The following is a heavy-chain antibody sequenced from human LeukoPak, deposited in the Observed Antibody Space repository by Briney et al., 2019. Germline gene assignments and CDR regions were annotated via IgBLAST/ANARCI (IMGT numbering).Heavy chain of an antibody. CDR2: IIPILGIA. J-gene: IGHJ4*02. CDR1: GYTFTGYY. D-gene: IGHD6-19*01. Sequence: GASVKVSCKAPGYTFTGYYMHWVRQAPGQGLEWMGRIIPILGIANYAQKFQGRVTITADKSTSTAYMELSSLRSEDTAVYYCARGVAGGWVLFDYWGQGTLVTVSS. V-gene: IGHV1-69*02. CDR3: ARGVAGGWVLFDY.